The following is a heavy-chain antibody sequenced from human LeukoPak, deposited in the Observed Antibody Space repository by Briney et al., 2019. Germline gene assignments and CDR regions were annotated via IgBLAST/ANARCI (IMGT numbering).Heavy chain of an antibody. Sequence: SETLSLTCTVSGGSISSSSYYWGWIRQPPGKGLEWIGSIYYSGSTHYNPSLKSRVTISVDTSKNQFSLKLSSVTAADTAVYYCARERLDYGDYQHGMDVWGQGTTVTVSS. CDR3: ARERLDYGDYQHGMDV. CDR2: IYYSGST. CDR1: GGSISSSSYY. J-gene: IGHJ6*02. V-gene: IGHV4-39*02. D-gene: IGHD4-17*01.